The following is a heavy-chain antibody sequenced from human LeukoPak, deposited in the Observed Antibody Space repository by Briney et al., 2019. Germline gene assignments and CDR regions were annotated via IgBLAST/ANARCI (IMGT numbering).Heavy chain of an antibody. CDR3: ARHPWDY. Sequence: SETLSLTCAVYGGSFSRYYWSWIRQPPGKGLEWIGEINHSGSTNYNPSLKSRVTISVDTSKNQFSLKLSSVTAADTAVYYCARHPWDYWGQGTLVTVSS. CDR2: INHSGST. CDR1: GGSFSRYY. V-gene: IGHV4-34*01. J-gene: IGHJ4*02.